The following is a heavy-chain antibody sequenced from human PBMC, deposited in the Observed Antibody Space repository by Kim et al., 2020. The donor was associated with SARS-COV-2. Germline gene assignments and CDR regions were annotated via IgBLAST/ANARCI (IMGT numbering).Heavy chain of an antibody. D-gene: IGHD5-18*01. CDR3: ARTRGYSYSLYGMDV. CDR2: VYYSGSS. V-gene: IGHV4-59*08. CDR1: GGSISTFF. J-gene: IGHJ6*01. Sequence: SETLSLTCTVSGGSISTFFWSWIRQPPGRGLEWIGYVYYSGSSSYNPSLQSRVTISVDTSKNLFSLNVDSVTAADTAVYYCARTRGYSYSLYGMDVWG.